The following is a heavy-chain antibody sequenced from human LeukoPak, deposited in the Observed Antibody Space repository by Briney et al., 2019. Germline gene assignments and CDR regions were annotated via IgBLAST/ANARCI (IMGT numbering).Heavy chain of an antibody. D-gene: IGHD6-19*01. CDR3: ASLQAVANYYYYGMDV. J-gene: IGHJ6*02. Sequence: SETLSLTCAVYGGSFSGYYWSWIRQPPGKGLEWIGEINHSGSTNYNPSLKSRVTISVDTSKNQFSLKLSSVIAADTAVYYCASLQAVANYYYYGMDVWGQGTTVTVSS. CDR1: GGSFSGYY. CDR2: INHSGST. V-gene: IGHV4-34*01.